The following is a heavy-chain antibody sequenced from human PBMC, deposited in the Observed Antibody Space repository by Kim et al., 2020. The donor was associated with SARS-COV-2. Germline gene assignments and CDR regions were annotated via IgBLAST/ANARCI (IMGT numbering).Heavy chain of an antibody. CDR2: IIPIFGTA. Sequence: SVKVSCKASGGTFSSYAISWVRQAPGQGLEWMGGIIPIFGTANYAQKFQGRVTITADKSTSTAYMELSSLRSEDTAVYYCARDQPVYSGYSSGRRLYYFDYWGQGTLVTVSS. CDR3: ARDQPVYSGYSSGRRLYYFDY. V-gene: IGHV1-69*06. J-gene: IGHJ4*02. CDR1: GGTFSSYA. D-gene: IGHD6-19*01.